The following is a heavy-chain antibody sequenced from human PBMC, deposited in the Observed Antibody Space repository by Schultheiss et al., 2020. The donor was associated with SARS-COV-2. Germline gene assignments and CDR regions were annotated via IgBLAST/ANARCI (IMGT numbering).Heavy chain of an antibody. CDR1: GGSFSGYY. D-gene: IGHD6-6*01. CDR3: ARGFSSSSGLVY. J-gene: IGHJ4*02. V-gene: IGHV4-34*01. Sequence: LRLSCAVYGGSFSGYYWSWIRQPPGKGLEWIGEINHSGSTNYNPSLKSRVTISVDTSKNQFSLKLSSVTAADTAVYYCARGFSSSSGLVYWGQGTLVTVSS. CDR2: INHSGST.